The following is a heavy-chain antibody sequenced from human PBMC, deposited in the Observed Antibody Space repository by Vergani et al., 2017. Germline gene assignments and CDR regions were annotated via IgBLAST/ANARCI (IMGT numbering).Heavy chain of an antibody. Sequence: QVQLVQSGAEVKKPGSSVKVSCKASGGTFSSYAISWVRQAPGQGLEWMGGIIPIFGTANYAQKFQGRVTIPADESTSTAYMELSGLRSEDTAVYYCARARTMVRGVSFDYGMDVWGQGTTVTVSS. J-gene: IGHJ6*02. V-gene: IGHV1-69*01. CDR2: IIPIFGTA. D-gene: IGHD3-10*01. CDR1: GGTFSSYA. CDR3: ARARTMVRGVSFDYGMDV.